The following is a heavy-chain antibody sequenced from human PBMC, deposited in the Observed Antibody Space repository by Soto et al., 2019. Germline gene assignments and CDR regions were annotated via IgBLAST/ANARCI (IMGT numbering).Heavy chain of an antibody. CDR3: ARAGYSIAAARNPFDY. Sequence: SVKVSCKASGGTFSSYAISWVRQAPGQGLEWMGGIIPSFGTANYAQKFQGRVTITADKSTSTAYMELSSLRSEDTAVYCCARAGYSIAAARNPFDYWGQGTLVTVSS. V-gene: IGHV1-69*06. CDR1: GGTFSSYA. CDR2: IIPSFGTA. J-gene: IGHJ4*02. D-gene: IGHD6-13*01.